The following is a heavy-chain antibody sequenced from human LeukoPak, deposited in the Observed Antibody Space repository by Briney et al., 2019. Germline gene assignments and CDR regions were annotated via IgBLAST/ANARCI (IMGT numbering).Heavy chain of an antibody. V-gene: IGHV1-18*01. CDR2: ISAYNGNT. CDR3: ARDPSRALWFGVTFDY. Sequence: ASVKVSCKASGYTFTSYGISWVRQAPGQGLEWMGWISAYNGNTNYAQKLQGRVTMTTDTSTSTAYKELRSLRSDDTAVYYCARDPSRALWFGVTFDYWGQGTLVTVSS. CDR1: GYTFTSYG. D-gene: IGHD3-10*01. J-gene: IGHJ4*02.